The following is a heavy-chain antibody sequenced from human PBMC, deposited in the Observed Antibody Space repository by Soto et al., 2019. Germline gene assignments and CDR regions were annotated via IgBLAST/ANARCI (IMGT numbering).Heavy chain of an antibody. Sequence: ESGGGLVQPGRSLRLSCVASGFIFDEFAIHWVRQAPGKGLEWVSGISWDSGSINYADSVRGRFTISRDNAKNSLYLHMTSLGSEDTAFYYCAKIVTRHSLVPVFDQWGQGALVTVSS. V-gene: IGHV3-9*01. CDR1: GFIFDEFA. J-gene: IGHJ4*02. D-gene: IGHD2-21*01. CDR3: AKIVTRHSLVPVFDQ. CDR2: ISWDSGSI.